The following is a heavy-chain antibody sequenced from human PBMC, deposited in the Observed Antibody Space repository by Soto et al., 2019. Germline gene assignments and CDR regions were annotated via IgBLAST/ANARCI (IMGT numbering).Heavy chain of an antibody. Sequence: VQLVQSRAEVKKPGSSVKVSCKASGGTFSSYAISWVRQAPGQGLERMGGIIAIFGTANYAQKFQGRVTITADESTITVYMELSSLRSEDTAVYYCAVKWELPQGNDYWGQGTLVTVSS. CDR3: AVKWELPQGNDY. CDR1: GGTFSSYA. D-gene: IGHD1-26*01. CDR2: IIAIFGTA. V-gene: IGHV1-69*01. J-gene: IGHJ4*02.